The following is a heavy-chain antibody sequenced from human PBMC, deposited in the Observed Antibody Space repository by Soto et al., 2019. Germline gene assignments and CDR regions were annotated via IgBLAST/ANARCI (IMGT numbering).Heavy chain of an antibody. J-gene: IGHJ4*02. CDR2: IIPIFGTA. V-gene: IGHV1-69*06. CDR3: ARGRLRYFDWLLPPTSGAVYFDY. Sequence: SVKVSCKASGGTFSSYAISWVRQAPGQGLEWMGWIIPIFGTANYAQKFQGRVTITADKSTSTAYMELSSLRSEDTAVYYCARGRLRYFDWLLPPTSGAVYFDYWGQGTLVTVSS. D-gene: IGHD3-9*01. CDR1: GGTFSSYA.